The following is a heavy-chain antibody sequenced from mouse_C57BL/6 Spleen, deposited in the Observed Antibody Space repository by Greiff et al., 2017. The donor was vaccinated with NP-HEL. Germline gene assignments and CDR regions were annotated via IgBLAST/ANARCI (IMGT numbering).Heavy chain of an antibody. Sequence: EVKLQESGAELVRPGASVKLSCTASGFNIKDDYMHWVKQRPEQGLEWIGWIDPENGDTEYASKFQGKATITADTSSNTAYLQLSSLTSEDTAVYYCTTVGTAQASFAYWGQGTLVTVSA. V-gene: IGHV14-4*01. D-gene: IGHD3-2*02. CDR3: TTVGTAQASFAY. CDR1: GFNIKDDY. CDR2: IDPENGDT. J-gene: IGHJ3*01.